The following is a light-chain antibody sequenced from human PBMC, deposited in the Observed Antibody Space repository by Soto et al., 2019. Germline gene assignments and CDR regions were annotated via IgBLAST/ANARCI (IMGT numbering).Light chain of an antibody. Sequence: QSVLTQPASVSGSPGQSITISCTGAVSEVAGYTYVSWYQQHPGKGPKVIIYDVSNRPSGVSNRFSGSKSGTTASLTISGLQAEDVADYYCSSFTSILGLFGGGTKVTVL. CDR2: DVS. V-gene: IGLV2-14*03. J-gene: IGLJ2*01. CDR1: VSEVAGYTY. CDR3: SSFTSILGL.